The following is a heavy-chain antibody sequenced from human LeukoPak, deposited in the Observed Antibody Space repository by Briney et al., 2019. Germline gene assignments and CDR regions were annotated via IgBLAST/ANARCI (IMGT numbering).Heavy chain of an antibody. CDR3: ATDSLGELLSRGDAFDI. CDR1: GYTLTELS. CDR2: FDPEDGER. D-gene: IGHD3-10*01. J-gene: IGHJ3*02. Sequence: ASVKVSCKVSGYTLTELSMHWVRQAPGKGLEWMGGFDPEDGERIYAQKFKGRVTMTEDTSTDTAYMELSSLRSEDKAVYYCATDSLGELLSRGDAFDIWGQGRMVTVSS. V-gene: IGHV1-24*01.